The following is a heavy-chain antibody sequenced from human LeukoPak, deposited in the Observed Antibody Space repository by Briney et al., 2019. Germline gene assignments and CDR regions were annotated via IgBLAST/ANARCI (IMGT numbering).Heavy chain of an antibody. V-gene: IGHV3-21*01. J-gene: IGHJ4*02. CDR3: ARYPPPFCGGDCYSWYFDY. CDR2: ISGSGGDT. D-gene: IGHD2-21*02. CDR1: GFTFSNFP. Sequence: GGSLRLSCAASGFTFSNFPMTWVRQAPGKGLEAFSSISGSGGDTYYKDSVKGRFTISRDNAKNSLYLQMNSLRAEDTAVYYCARYPPPFCGGDCYSWYFDYWGQGTLVTVSS.